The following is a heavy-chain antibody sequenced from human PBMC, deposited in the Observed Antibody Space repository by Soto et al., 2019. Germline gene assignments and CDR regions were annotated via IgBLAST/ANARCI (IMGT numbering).Heavy chain of an antibody. Sequence: ASVKVSCKVSGYTLTELSMHWVRQAPGKGLEWMGGFDPEDGETIYAQKFQGRVTMTEDTSTDTAYMELSSLRSEDTAVYYCATDHHSSGWYGYWGQGTLVTVSS. CDR1: GYTLTELS. V-gene: IGHV1-24*01. D-gene: IGHD6-19*01. J-gene: IGHJ4*02. CDR2: FDPEDGET. CDR3: ATDHHSSGWYGY.